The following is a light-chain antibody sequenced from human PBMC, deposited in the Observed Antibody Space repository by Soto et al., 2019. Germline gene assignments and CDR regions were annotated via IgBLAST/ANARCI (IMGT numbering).Light chain of an antibody. Sequence: QSALTQPASVSGSPGQSITISCTGTSSDVGGYDYVSWYQQHPGKAPKLMIYDVTNRPSGVSNRFSGSKSGNPASLTISGLQGEDEDDYYCSSYTGSVTVIFGGGTQLTVL. CDR3: SSYTGSVTVI. V-gene: IGLV2-14*03. J-gene: IGLJ2*01. CDR1: SSDVGGYDY. CDR2: DVT.